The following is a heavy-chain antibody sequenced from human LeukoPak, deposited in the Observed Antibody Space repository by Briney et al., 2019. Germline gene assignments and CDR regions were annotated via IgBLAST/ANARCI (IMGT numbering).Heavy chain of an antibody. CDR3: ARGSPIRFIPFGY. V-gene: IGHV3-7*03. CDR2: IKQGGSEK. J-gene: IGHJ4*02. Sequence: GGSLRLSCAASGFTFSSYWMRWVRQAPGKGLEWVANIKQGGSEKNYVDSVKGRFTISRDNAKNSLYLQMNSLRAEDTAVYYCARGSPIRFIPFGYWGQGTLVTVSS. D-gene: IGHD3-3*01. CDR1: GFTFSSYW.